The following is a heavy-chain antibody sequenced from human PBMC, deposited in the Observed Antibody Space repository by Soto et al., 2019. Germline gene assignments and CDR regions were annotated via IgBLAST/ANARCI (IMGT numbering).Heavy chain of an antibody. V-gene: IGHV4-61*01. CDR1: GGSVSSDTHY. D-gene: IGHD2-15*01. CDR3: AKFVRSCGGTTCSTRADV. CDR2: IYSSGST. J-gene: IGHJ6*02. Sequence: SETLSLTCSVSGGSVSSDTHYWSWIRQPPGKPLEWIGFIYSSGSTNYNPSLKSRVTMSVDTSKNQFSLRLRSVIVADTAVYHCAKFVRSCGGTTCSTRADVWGPGTTVTVSS.